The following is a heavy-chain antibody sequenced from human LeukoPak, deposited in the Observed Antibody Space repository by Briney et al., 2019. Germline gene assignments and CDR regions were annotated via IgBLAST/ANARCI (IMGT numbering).Heavy chain of an antibody. V-gene: IGHV3-66*01. J-gene: IGHJ4*02. D-gene: IGHD6-13*01. CDR2: IYSGGST. CDR3: AGDEQQLSFGY. Sequence: PGGSLTLPCAASGLTVSSNYMSWVRQAPGKGLEWVSVIYSGGSTYYADSVKGRFTISRDNSKNTLYLQMNSLRAEDKAVYYCAGDEQQLSFGYWGQETLVTVCS. CDR1: GLTVSSNY.